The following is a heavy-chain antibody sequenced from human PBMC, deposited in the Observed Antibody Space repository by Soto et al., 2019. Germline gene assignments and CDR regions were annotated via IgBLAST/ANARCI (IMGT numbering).Heavy chain of an antibody. CDR1: GFTFSSYS. V-gene: IGHV3-48*02. Sequence: PGGSLRLSCAASGFTFSSYSMNWVRQAPGKGLEWVSYISSSSSTIYYADSVKGRFTISRDNAKNSLYLQMNSLRDEDTAVYYCARNEVVVPAATVYYYYGMDVWGQGTTVTVSS. J-gene: IGHJ6*02. CDR3: ARNEVVVPAATVYYYYGMDV. CDR2: ISSSSSTI. D-gene: IGHD2-2*01.